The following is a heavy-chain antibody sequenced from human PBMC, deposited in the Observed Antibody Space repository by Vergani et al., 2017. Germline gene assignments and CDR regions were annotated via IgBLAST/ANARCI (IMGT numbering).Heavy chain of an antibody. Sequence: QVQLVQSGAEVKKPGSSVKVSCKASGGTFSSYAISWVRQAPGQGLEWMGGIIPIFGTANYAQKFQGRVTITAAESTSTAYMELSSLSSEDTAVYYCARERVGAAYFDYWGQGTLVTVSS. CDR1: GGTFSSYA. CDR2: IIPIFGTA. V-gene: IGHV1-69*01. J-gene: IGHJ4*02. CDR3: ARERVGAAYFDY. D-gene: IGHD2-15*01.